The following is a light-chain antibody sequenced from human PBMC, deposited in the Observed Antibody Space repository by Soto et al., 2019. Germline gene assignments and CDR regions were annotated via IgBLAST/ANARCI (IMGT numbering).Light chain of an antibody. CDR2: DSX. Sequence: IVMAQSPATLPLSPGERATLSXRASQSGSRNLTWYHQTPGKXTRILXXDSXTRATVIPARFSGSGSGREFTLIISSLQSEAFAVSDCQQYNNGTPRTFGQGTRLEI. CDR1: QSGSRN. V-gene: IGKV3-15*01. J-gene: IGKJ5*01. CDR3: QQYNNGTPRT.